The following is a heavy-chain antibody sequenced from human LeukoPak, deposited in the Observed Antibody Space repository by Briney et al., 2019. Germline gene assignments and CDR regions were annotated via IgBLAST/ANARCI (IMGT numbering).Heavy chain of an antibody. CDR1: GFTFSSYG. CDR2: IWYDGSNK. V-gene: IGHV3-33*01. D-gene: IGHD3-22*01. CDR3: ASSSTTYYYDSSGEEGAFDI. Sequence: GRSLRLSCAASGFTFSSYGMHWVRQAPGKGLGWVAVIWYDGSNKYYADSVKGRFTISRDNSKNTLYLQMNSLRAEDTAVYYCASSSTTYYYDSSGEEGAFDIWGQGTMVTVSS. J-gene: IGHJ3*02.